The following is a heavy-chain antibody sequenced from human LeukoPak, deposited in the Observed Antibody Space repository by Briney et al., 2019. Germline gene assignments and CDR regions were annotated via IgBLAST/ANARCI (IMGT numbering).Heavy chain of an antibody. Sequence: TGGSLRLSCAASGFTFSSYWMSWVRQAPGEGLEWVANIKQDGSEKYYVDSVKGRFTISRDNAKNSLYLQMNSLRAEDTAVYYCARAYQLLYHHPFDYWGQGTLVTVSS. V-gene: IGHV3-7*04. D-gene: IGHD2-2*02. CDR2: IKQDGSEK. J-gene: IGHJ4*02. CDR3: ARAYQLLYHHPFDY. CDR1: GFTFSSYW.